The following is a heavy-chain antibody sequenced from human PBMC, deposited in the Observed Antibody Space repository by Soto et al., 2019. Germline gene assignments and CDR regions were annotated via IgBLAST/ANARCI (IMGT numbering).Heavy chain of an antibody. V-gene: IGHV1-2*04. J-gene: IGHJ6*02. D-gene: IGHD3-3*01. CDR1: GYTFTGYY. Sequence: ASVKVSCKASGYTFTGYYMHWVRQAPGQGLEWMGWINPNSGGTNYAQKFQGWVTMTRDTSISTAYMELSRLRSDDTAVYYCARGGSYYDFWSGYYNFNANYYYYGMDVWGQGTTVTVSS. CDR2: INPNSGGT. CDR3: ARGGSYYDFWSGYYNFNANYYYYGMDV.